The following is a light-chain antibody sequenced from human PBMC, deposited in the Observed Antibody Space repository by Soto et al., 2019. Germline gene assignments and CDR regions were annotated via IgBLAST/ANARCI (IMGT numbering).Light chain of an antibody. V-gene: IGKV1-9*01. CDR1: EGITSY. CDR2: AAS. Sequence: DIQLTQSPSFLSASVGDRVTITCRASEGITSYLVWYQQTPGKAPKLLIYAASTLQSGVPSRFSGSGSGTEFTLTISSLQPEDFANYYCQQVNSYPLTFGGGTEVEIK. J-gene: IGKJ4*01. CDR3: QQVNSYPLT.